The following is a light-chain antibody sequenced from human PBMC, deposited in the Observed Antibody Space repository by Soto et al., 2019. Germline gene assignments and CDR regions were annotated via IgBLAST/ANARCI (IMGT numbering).Light chain of an antibody. V-gene: IGLV1-44*01. CDR2: NDD. CDR3: STWDYSLNGWV. CDR1: ISNIGKDT. J-gene: IGLJ3*02. Sequence: HSVLTQPPSVSGTPGLRVNISCSGGISNIGKDTVNWYQQLPGTAPKLLMFNDDKRPSGVPDRFSGSRSGTSASLAISGLQSDDEAVYFCSTWDYSLNGWVFGGGTKLTFL.